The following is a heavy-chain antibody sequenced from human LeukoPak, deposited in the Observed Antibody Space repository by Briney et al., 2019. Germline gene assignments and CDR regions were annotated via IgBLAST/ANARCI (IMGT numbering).Heavy chain of an antibody. CDR2: ISAYNGNT. V-gene: IGHV1-18*01. D-gene: IGHD3-22*01. Sequence: ASAKVSCKASGYTFTSYGISWVRQAPGQGLEWMGWISAYNGNTNYAQKLQGRVTMTTDTSTSTAYMELRSLRSDDTAVYYCARDTSDYYDSSGYLDYWGQGTLVTVSS. CDR3: ARDTSDYYDSSGYLDY. CDR1: GYTFTSYG. J-gene: IGHJ4*02.